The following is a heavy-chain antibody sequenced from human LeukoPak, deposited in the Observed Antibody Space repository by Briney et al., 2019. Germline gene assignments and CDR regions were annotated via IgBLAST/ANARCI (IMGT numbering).Heavy chain of an antibody. CDR1: GGSISSYY. CDR2: IYYSGST. V-gene: IGHV4-59*08. J-gene: IGHJ3*02. Sequence: SETLSLTCTVSGGSISSYYWSWIRQPPGKGLEWIGCIYYSGSTNYNPSLKSRVTMSVDTSKNQFSLKLSSVTAADTAVYYCARLAVKGCSGTSCYTNAFDIWGQGTMFTVSS. D-gene: IGHD2-2*02. CDR3: ARLAVKGCSGTSCYTNAFDI.